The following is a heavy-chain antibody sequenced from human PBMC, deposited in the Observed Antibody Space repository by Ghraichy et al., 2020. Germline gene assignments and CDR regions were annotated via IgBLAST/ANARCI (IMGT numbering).Heavy chain of an antibody. CDR2: ISSDGAYK. Sequence: AGSLRLSCAASGFAFSTYAMHWVRQAPGKWLEWVALISSDGAYKYYADSVKGRFTISRDNSKNTLYLQMNSLRTEDTAVYYCARDWSADLWGQGTLVTVSS. CDR1: GFAFSTYA. CDR3: ARDWSADL. V-gene: IGHV3-30-3*01. J-gene: IGHJ5*02.